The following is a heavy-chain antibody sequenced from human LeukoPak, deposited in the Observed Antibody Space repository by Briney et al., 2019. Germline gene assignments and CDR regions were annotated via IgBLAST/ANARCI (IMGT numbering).Heavy chain of an antibody. CDR2: INHSGST. V-gene: IGHV4-34*01. Sequence: PSETLSLTCAVYGGSFSGYYWSWIRQPPGKGLEWIGEINHSGSTYYNPSLKSRVTMSVDTAKNQFSLKLSSVTAADTAVYYCARDVYYYDSSGYHLFDYWGQGTLVTVSS. D-gene: IGHD3-22*01. CDR3: ARDVYYYDSSGYHLFDY. CDR1: GGSFSGYY. J-gene: IGHJ4*02.